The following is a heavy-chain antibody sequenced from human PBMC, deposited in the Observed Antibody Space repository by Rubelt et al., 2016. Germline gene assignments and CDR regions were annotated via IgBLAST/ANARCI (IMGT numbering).Heavy chain of an antibody. CDR1: DGSVSSSTYC. D-gene: IGHD5-12*01. CDR2: ISHSGGT. Sequence: QVQLQESGPGLVKPSQTLSLTCTVSDGSVSSSTYCWGWIRQPPGKGLEWIGTISHSGGTFYSPSLKSRVTISADTSKNQFSRKLSAVTAADTAGYYCARDLGRSGYASCADYWGRGTLVTVSS. J-gene: IGHJ4*02. CDR3: ARDLGRSGYASCADY. V-gene: IGHV4-39*07.